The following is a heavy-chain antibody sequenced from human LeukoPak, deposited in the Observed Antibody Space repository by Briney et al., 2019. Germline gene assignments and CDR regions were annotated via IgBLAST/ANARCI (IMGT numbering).Heavy chain of an antibody. CDR2: ISSCSSYI. CDR3: ARDWARDGYKITDY. CDR1: GFTFSSYR. D-gene: IGHD5-24*01. V-gene: IGHV3-21*01. J-gene: IGHJ4*02. Sequence: GGSLRLSCATSGFTFSSYRMNWVRQAPGKGLEWVLSISSCSSYIYDADSVKGRFTISRDNAKNSLYLQMNSLRAEDTAVYYCARDWARDGYKITDYWGQGTLVTVSS.